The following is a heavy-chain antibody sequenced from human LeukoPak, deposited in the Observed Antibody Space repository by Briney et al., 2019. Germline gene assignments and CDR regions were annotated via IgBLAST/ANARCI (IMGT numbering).Heavy chain of an antibody. CDR3: ARNYYDSSGYWTPDY. CDR2: IKQDGSEK. J-gene: IGHJ4*02. D-gene: IGHD3-22*01. V-gene: IGHV3-7*01. CDR1: GFTLSSYW. Sequence: GGSLRLSCAASGFTLSSYWMSWVRQASGKGLEWVANIKQDGSEKYYVDSVKGRFTISRDNAKNSLYLQMNSLRAEDTAVYYCARNYYDSSGYWTPDYWGQGTLVTVSS.